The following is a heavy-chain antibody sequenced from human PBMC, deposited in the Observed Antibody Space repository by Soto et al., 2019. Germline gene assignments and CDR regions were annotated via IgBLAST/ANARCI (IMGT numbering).Heavy chain of an antibody. D-gene: IGHD6-19*01. CDR1: GGSFSGYY. CDR3: ARGGRLGYYGMDV. V-gene: IGHV4-34*01. J-gene: IGHJ6*02. CDR2: INHSGST. Sequence: SETLSLTCAVYGGSFSGYYWSWIRQPPGKGLEWIGEINHSGSTNYNPSLKSRVTISVDTSKNQFSLKLSSVTAADTAVYYCARGGRLGYYGMDVWGQATTVTVSS.